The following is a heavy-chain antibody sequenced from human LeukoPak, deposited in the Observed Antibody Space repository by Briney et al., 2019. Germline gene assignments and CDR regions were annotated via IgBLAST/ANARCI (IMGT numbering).Heavy chain of an antibody. J-gene: IGHJ4*02. CDR3: ARPQHGYSYGYWDY. D-gene: IGHD5-18*01. Sequence: GGSLRLSCAASGFTFSSYAMSWVRQAPGEGVEWVSAISGSGGSTYYADSVKGRFTISRDNSKNTLYLQMNSLRAEDTAVYYCARPQHGYSYGYWDYWGQGTLVTVSS. CDR2: ISGSGGST. V-gene: IGHV3-23*01. CDR1: GFTFSSYA.